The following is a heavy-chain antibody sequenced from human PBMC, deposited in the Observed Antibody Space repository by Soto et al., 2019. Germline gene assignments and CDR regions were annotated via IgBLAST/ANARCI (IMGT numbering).Heavy chain of an antibody. V-gene: IGHV3-23*01. CDR2: ISGSGERT. Sequence: TGGSLRLSCAASGFTFRSQAMRWVRQAPGKELQWVSTISGSGERTYYADSVKGRFTISRDNSKDTLFLVMNSLRAEDTAVYYCAKSGGYGVFDPWGQGTLVTVSS. D-gene: IGHD3-10*01. J-gene: IGHJ5*02. CDR1: GFTFRSQA. CDR3: AKSGGYGVFDP.